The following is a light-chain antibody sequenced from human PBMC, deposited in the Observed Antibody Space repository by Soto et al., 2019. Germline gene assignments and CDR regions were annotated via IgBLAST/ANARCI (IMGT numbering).Light chain of an antibody. J-gene: IGKJ1*01. CDR2: GAS. Sequence: EIVLTQSPGTLSLSPGERATLSCRASQSVSSSYLAWYQQQPGQAPRLLIYGASSRATGIPDRFSGSGSGTDFTLTISRLEPEEFAVYYWQQYGSSPRTFGQGTKVEIK. CDR3: QQYGSSPRT. CDR1: QSVSSSY. V-gene: IGKV3-20*01.